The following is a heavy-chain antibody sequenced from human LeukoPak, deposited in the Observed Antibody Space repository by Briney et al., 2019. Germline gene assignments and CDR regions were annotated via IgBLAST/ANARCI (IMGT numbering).Heavy chain of an antibody. CDR2: MNPNSGNT. V-gene: IGHV1-8*01. Sequence: GASVKVSCKASGYTFTSYDINWVRQATGQGLEWMGWMNPNSGNTGYAQKFQGRVTMTRNTSISTVYMELSSLRSEDTAVYYCARYYYDSSGYSETNFDYWGQGTLVTVSS. D-gene: IGHD3-22*01. J-gene: IGHJ4*02. CDR3: ARYYYDSSGYSETNFDY. CDR1: GYTFTSYD.